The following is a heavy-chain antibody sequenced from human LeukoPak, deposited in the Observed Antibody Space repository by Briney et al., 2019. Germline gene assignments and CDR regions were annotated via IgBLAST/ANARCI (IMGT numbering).Heavy chain of an antibody. V-gene: IGHV3-30*02. CDR2: VRYDGNDK. CDR1: GFTFSAYG. CDR3: AKAGSGWYAPY. D-gene: IGHD6-19*01. J-gene: IGHJ4*02. Sequence: GGSLRLSCAASGFTFSAYGTQWVRQAPGKGLEWVAFVRYDGNDKYYADSVKGRFTISRDNSKNTVYLQMNSLRAEDTAVYYCAKAGSGWYAPYWGQGTLVTVSS.